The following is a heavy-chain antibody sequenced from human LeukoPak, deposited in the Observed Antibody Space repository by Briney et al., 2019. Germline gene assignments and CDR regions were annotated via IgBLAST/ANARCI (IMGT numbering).Heavy chain of an antibody. CDR1: GGTFSSYA. Sequence: SVKVSCKASGGTFSSYAISWVRQAPGQGLEWMGGIIPIFGTANYAQKFQGRVTITTDESTSTAYMELSSLRSEDTAVYYCASPGGARKGIAARRGTDYYYYMDVWGKGTTVTVSS. CDR2: IIPIFGTA. D-gene: IGHD6-13*01. CDR3: ASPGGARKGIAARRGTDYYYYMDV. J-gene: IGHJ6*03. V-gene: IGHV1-69*05.